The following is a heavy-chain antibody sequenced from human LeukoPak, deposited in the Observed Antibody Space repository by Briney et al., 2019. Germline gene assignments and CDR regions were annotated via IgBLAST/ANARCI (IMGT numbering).Heavy chain of an antibody. CDR2: IYSGGDT. CDR1: GFTFSSYG. D-gene: IGHD5-18*01. Sequence: GGSLRLSCAASGFTFSSYGMHWVRQAPGKGLEWVSVIYSGGDTYYADSVKGRFTISRDNSKNTLYLQMNSLRAEDTAVYYCARRGYSYGYLDFWGQGTLVTVSS. V-gene: IGHV3-53*01. CDR3: ARRGYSYGYLDF. J-gene: IGHJ4*02.